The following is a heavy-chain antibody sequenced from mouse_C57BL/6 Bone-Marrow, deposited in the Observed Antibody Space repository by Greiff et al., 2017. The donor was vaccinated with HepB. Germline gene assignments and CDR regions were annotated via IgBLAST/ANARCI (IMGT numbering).Heavy chain of an antibody. CDR3: AREGNRYWYFDV. J-gene: IGHJ1*03. Sequence: VQLQQSGPELVKPGASVKMSCKASGYTFTDYNMHWVKQSHGKSLEWIGYINPNNGGTSYNQKFKGKATLTVNKSSSTAYMELRSLTSEDSAVYYCAREGNRYWYFDVWGTGTTVTVSS. D-gene: IGHD2-1*01. CDR2: INPNNGGT. V-gene: IGHV1-22*01. CDR1: GYTFTDYN.